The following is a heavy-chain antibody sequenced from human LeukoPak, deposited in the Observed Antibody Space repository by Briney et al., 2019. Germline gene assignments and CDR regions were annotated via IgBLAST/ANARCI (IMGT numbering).Heavy chain of an antibody. J-gene: IGHJ4*02. D-gene: IGHD3-22*01. CDR3: ARERVYYYDSSGYYPTFDY. CDR1: GFTFSSYA. V-gene: IGHV3-23*01. CDR2: ISGSGGST. Sequence: PGGSLRLSCAASGFTFSSYAMSWVRQAPGKGLEWVSAISGSGGSTYYADSVKGRFTISRDNSKNTLYLQMNSLRAEDTAVYYCARERVYYYDSSGYYPTFDYWGQGTLVTVSS.